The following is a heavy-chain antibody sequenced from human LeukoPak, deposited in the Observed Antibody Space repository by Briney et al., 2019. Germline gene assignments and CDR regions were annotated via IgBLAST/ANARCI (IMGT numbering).Heavy chain of an antibody. Sequence: SETLSLTCTVSGGSISSSSYYWGWIRQPPGKGLECIGSIDYSGSTYYSPSLMTRVTISVDTSKNQFSLKLSSVTAADTAVYYCARTFNYYDSSGYYGWGQGTLVTVSS. CDR1: GGSISSSSYY. CDR2: IDYSGST. CDR3: ARTFNYYDSSGYYG. V-gene: IGHV4-39*07. J-gene: IGHJ4*02. D-gene: IGHD3-22*01.